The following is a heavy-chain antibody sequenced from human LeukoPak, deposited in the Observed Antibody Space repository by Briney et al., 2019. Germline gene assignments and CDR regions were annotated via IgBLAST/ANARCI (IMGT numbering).Heavy chain of an antibody. J-gene: IGHJ4*02. CDR2: IIPILGIA. CDR3: ARIALYSGYDDDATFDY. Sequence: GASVKVSCKASGYTFTGYYMNWVRQAPGQGLEWMGRIIPILGIANYAQKFQGRVTITADKSTSTAYMELSSLRSEDTAVYYCARIALYSGYDDDATFDYWGQGTLVTVSS. CDR1: GYTFTGYY. D-gene: IGHD5-12*01. V-gene: IGHV1-69*02.